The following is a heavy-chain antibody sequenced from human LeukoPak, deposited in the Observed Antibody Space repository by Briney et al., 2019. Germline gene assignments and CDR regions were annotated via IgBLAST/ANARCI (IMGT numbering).Heavy chain of an antibody. CDR3: ASDPERRKIGIDH. V-gene: IGHV1-2*02. Sequence: GASVKVSCRASGFTFTDYYIHWVRQAPGQGLECMGWINPKSGATTYAQKFQGRVTMTRDTSISTAYMELTSLRSDDTAVYYCASDPERRKIGIDHWGQATLALVSS. CDR1: GFTFTDYY. D-gene: IGHD1-1*01. CDR2: INPKSGAT. J-gene: IGHJ4*02.